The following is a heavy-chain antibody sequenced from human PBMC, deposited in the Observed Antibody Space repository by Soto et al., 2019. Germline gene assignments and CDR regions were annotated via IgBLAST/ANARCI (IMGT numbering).Heavy chain of an antibody. CDR2: IIPIFGTA. V-gene: IGHV1-69*13. Sequence: VASVKVSCKASGGTFSSYAISWVRQAPGQGLEWMGGIIPIFGTANYAQKFQGRVTITADESTSTAYMELSSLRSEDTAVYYCARDGLTRIAVPGNWFDPWGQGTLVTVSS. D-gene: IGHD6-19*01. CDR1: GGTFSSYA. J-gene: IGHJ5*02. CDR3: ARDGLTRIAVPGNWFDP.